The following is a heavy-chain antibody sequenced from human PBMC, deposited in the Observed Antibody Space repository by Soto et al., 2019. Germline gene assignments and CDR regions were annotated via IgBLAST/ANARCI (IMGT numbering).Heavy chain of an antibody. J-gene: IGHJ6*02. V-gene: IGHV1-18*01. D-gene: IGHD3-22*01. CDR1: GYTFTSYG. Sequence: ASVNVSCKASGYTFTSYGISWVRKAHGQGLEWMGWISAYNGNTNYAQKLQGRVTMTTDTSTSTAYMELRSLRSDDTAVYYCARSRYYYDSSGYRYGMDVWGQGTTVTSP. CDR2: ISAYNGNT. CDR3: ARSRYYYDSSGYRYGMDV.